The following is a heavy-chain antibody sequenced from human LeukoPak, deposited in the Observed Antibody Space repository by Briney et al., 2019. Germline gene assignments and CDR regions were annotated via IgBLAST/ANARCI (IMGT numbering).Heavy chain of an antibody. CDR1: GFTFSSYS. CDR3: ATEVAAGGPQDY. V-gene: IGHV3-21*01. CDR2: ISSSSSYI. D-gene: IGHD2-15*01. J-gene: IGHJ4*02. Sequence: GGSLRLSCAASGFTFSSYSMNWVRQAPGKGLEWVSSISSSSSYIYYADSVKGRFIISRDNSKNTLDLQMNSLRVEDTAIYYCATEVAAGGPQDYWGQGTLVTVSS.